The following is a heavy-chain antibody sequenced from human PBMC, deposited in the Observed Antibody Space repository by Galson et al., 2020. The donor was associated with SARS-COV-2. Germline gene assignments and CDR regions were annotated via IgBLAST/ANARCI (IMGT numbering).Heavy chain of an antibody. J-gene: IGHJ3*02. CDR3: ARDRPPNMVATEGDAFDI. D-gene: IGHD5-12*01. CDR2: IYYSGST. Sequence: SETLSLTCIVSGGSISSGGYYWSWIRQHPGKGLEWIGYIYYSGSTYYNPSLKSRVTISVDTSKNQFSLKLSSVTAADTAVYYCARDRPPNMVATEGDAFDIWGQGTMVTVSS. V-gene: IGHV4-31*03. CDR1: GGSISSGGYY.